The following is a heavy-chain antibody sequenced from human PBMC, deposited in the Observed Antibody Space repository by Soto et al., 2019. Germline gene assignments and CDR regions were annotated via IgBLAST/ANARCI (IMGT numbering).Heavy chain of an antibody. J-gene: IGHJ4*02. Sequence: ASVKVSCKASGYTXTSYAIHWVRQAPGQRLEWMGYINAGNANTKYSQKFQDRVTITRDTSASTAYMELSSLRSEDTAVYYCARAPGSFGSRGDYWGQGTLVTVS. D-gene: IGHD3-10*01. CDR1: GYTXTSYA. CDR2: INAGNANT. V-gene: IGHV1-3*01. CDR3: ARAPGSFGSRGDY.